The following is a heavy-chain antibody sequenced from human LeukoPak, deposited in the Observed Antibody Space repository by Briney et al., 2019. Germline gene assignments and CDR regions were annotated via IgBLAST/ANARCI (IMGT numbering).Heavy chain of an antibody. CDR3: AGEGHYYDSTGYYYGGEDY. J-gene: IGHJ4*02. V-gene: IGHV4-4*07. D-gene: IGHD3-22*01. Sequence: SETLSLTCTVSGGSISSYYWSWIRQPAGKGLEWIGRIYTRGSTNYNPSLKSRVTMSADMSKNQFSLRLSSVTAADAAVYYCAGEGHYYDSTGYYYGGEDYRGQGTLVTVSS. CDR2: IYTRGST. CDR1: GGSISSYY.